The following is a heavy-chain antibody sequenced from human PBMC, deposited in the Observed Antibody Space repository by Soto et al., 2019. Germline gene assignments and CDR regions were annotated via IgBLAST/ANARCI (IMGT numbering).Heavy chain of an antibody. D-gene: IGHD2-2*01. Sequence: PGGSLRLSCAASGFTFSDHYMDWVRQAPGKGLEWVGRTRNKANSYTTEYAASVKGRFTISRDDSKNSLYLQMNSLKTEDTAVYYCATDNCSSTSCRDYWGQGTLVTVSS. CDR3: ATDNCSSTSCRDY. V-gene: IGHV3-72*01. J-gene: IGHJ4*02. CDR2: TRNKANSYTT. CDR1: GFTFSDHY.